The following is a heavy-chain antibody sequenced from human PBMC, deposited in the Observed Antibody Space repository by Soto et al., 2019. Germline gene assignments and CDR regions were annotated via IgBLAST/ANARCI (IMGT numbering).Heavy chain of an antibody. D-gene: IGHD2-2*01. CDR2: INPNSGGT. CDR1: GYTXTGYD. CDR3: ARAPSPARDAFDI. J-gene: IGHJ3*02. V-gene: IGHV1-2*04. Sequence: SXKVSFKASGYTXTGYDMNLVRQAPGQGLEWIGWINPNSGGTNYAQKFQVWFTMTSDTSIITAYIELRRLKSYDTSVYYCARAPSPARDAFDIWGQGTMVTVS.